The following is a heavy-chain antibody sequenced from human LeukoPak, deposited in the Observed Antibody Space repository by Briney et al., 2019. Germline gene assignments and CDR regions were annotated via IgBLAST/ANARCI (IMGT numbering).Heavy chain of an antibody. Sequence: GGSLRLSCAASGFTFISYWMHRVRQAPGKGLVWVSRINSDGSTTSYAASVKGRFTISRDTAKNTLYLQMNSLRVEDTAVYYCAKPPYGRDVYNYFDYWGQGTPVTVSS. V-gene: IGHV3-74*01. D-gene: IGHD5-24*01. CDR2: INSDGSTT. CDR1: GFTFISYW. J-gene: IGHJ4*02. CDR3: AKPPYGRDVYNYFDY.